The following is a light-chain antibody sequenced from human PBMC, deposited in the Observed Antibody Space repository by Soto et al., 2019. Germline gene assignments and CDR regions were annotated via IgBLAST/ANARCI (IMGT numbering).Light chain of an antibody. CDR1: SSDVGGYNY. V-gene: IGLV2-14*01. Sequence: QSALTQPASVSGSPGQSITISCTGTSSDVGGYNYVSWYQQHPDKAPKLMIYEVSNRPSGVSNRFSGSKSGNTASLTISGLQAEDEADYYCCSYAGSYTLVLGGGTQLTVL. J-gene: IGLJ3*02. CDR2: EVS. CDR3: CSYAGSYTLV.